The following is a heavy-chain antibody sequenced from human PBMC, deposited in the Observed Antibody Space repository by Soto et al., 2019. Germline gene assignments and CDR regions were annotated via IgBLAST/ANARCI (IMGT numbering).Heavy chain of an antibody. CDR1: GYTFTRYH. Sequence: GSVKVPCKASGYTFTRYHITLRGQATRQRRGGMGWMNPNSGNTGYAQKVQGRVTMTRNTSISTAYMELSSLRSEDTAVYYCARGGSWYCGYGMDVWGQGTAVTVSS. CDR3: ARGGSWYCGYGMDV. J-gene: IGHJ6*02. CDR2: MNPNSGNT. D-gene: IGHD6-13*01. V-gene: IGHV1-8*01.